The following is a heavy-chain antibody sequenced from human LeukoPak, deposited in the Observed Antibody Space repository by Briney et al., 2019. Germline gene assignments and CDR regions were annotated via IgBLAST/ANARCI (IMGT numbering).Heavy chain of an antibody. CDR2: INAGNGNT. D-gene: IGHD2-15*01. J-gene: IGHJ5*02. CDR1: GYTFTSYA. V-gene: IGHV1-3*01. CDR3: ARDGCSGGSCYHNWFDP. Sequence: ASVKVSCKASGYTFTSYAMHWVRQAPGQRLEWMGWINAGNGNTKYSQKFQSRVTITRDTSASTAYMELSSLRSEDTAVYYCARDGCSGGSCYHNWFDPWGQGTLVTVSS.